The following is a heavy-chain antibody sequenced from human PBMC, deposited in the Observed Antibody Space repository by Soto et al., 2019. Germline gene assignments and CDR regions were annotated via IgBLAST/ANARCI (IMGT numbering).Heavy chain of an antibody. J-gene: IGHJ5*02. CDR2: ISGDGGST. CDR1: GFTFDDYA. D-gene: IGHD3-16*01. CDR3: AKDIGGSPRFDP. Sequence: GGSLRLSCAASGFTFDDYAMHWVRQAPGKGLEWVSLISGDGGSTYHADSVKGRFTISRDNSKNSLYLQMNSLRTEDTALYYCAKDIGGSPRFDPWGQGTLVTVSS. V-gene: IGHV3-43*02.